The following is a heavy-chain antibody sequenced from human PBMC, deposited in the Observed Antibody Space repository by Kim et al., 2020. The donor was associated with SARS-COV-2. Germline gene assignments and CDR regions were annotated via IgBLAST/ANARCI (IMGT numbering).Heavy chain of an antibody. V-gene: IGHV3-33*01. CDR3: AREIDPFSWQQLLD. CDR2: IWYDGSNK. D-gene: IGHD6-13*01. CDR1: GFTFSSYG. Sequence: GGSLRLSCAASGFTFSSYGMHWVRQAPGKGLEWVAVIWYDGSNKYYADSVKGRFTISRDNSKNTLYLQMNSLRAEDTAVYYCAREIDPFSWQQLLDWGQGTLVTVSS. J-gene: IGHJ4*02.